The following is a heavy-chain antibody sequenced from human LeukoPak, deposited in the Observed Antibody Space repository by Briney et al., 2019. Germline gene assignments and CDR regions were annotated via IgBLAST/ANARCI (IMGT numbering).Heavy chain of an antibody. CDR1: AFTLSDFT. CDR3: SAGPSGWTEFFRH. Sequence: ESGGSLRLSCAAPAFTLSDFTIHWVRQASGKGLEWVARITSKANNYATGYGASVKGRFTISRDDVKNTAYLQMNSLKTEDTAIYYCSAGPSGWTEFFRHWGQGTLVTVSS. D-gene: IGHD6-19*01. J-gene: IGHJ1*01. CDR2: ITSKANNYAT. V-gene: IGHV3-73*01.